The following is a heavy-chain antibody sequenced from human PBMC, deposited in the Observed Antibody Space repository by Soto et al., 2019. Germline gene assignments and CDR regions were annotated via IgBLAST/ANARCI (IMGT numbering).Heavy chain of an antibody. CDR1: GYTFTDYY. Sequence: ASVKVSCKASGYTFTDYYIHWVRQAPGQGLEWMGWINPNSGGTKYAQKFQGWVTMVRDMSISTAYMEVGRLRSDDTAVFYCARSEGXTTWSISSRHSDYTMDVWGQGTTVTVSS. D-gene: IGHD2-15*01. CDR2: INPNSGGT. V-gene: IGHV1-2*04. CDR3: ARSEGXTTWSISSRHSDYTMDV. J-gene: IGHJ6*02.